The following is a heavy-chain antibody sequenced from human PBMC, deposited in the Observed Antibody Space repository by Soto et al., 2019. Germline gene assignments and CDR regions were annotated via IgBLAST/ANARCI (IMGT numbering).Heavy chain of an antibody. CDR3: ARDPRRLNSITILPVDY. J-gene: IGHJ4*02. D-gene: IGHD3-9*01. CDR1: GFTFSSYW. Sequence: PGGSLRLSCAASGFTFSSYWMSWVRQAPGKGLEWVANIKQDGSEKYYVDSVKGRFTISRDNAKNSLYLQMNSLRAEDTAVYYCARDPRRLNSITILPVDYWGQGTLVTVSS. V-gene: IGHV3-7*01. CDR2: IKQDGSEK.